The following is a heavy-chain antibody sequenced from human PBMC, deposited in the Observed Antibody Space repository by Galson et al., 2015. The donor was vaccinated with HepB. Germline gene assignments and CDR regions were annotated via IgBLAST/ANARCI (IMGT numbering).Heavy chain of an antibody. CDR1: GYSFSGYD. CDR3: ARTAMVRGVIGAFDV. D-gene: IGHD3-10*01. Sequence: SVKVSCKASGYSFSGYDLHWLRQAPGQGPEWMGRINPNSGDTAYAQKFQGRVTMTRDTSITTVYVELSRLTSDDRGIYYCARTAMVRGVIGAFDVWGQGTVVTVSS. CDR2: INPNSGDT. J-gene: IGHJ3*01. V-gene: IGHV1-2*05.